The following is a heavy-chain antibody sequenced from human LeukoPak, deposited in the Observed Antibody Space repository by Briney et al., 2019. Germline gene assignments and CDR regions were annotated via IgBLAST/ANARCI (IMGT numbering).Heavy chain of an antibody. J-gene: IGHJ4*02. V-gene: IGHV3-30*04. Sequence: GRSLRLSCAASGFTFSSYAMHWVRQAPGKGLEWVAVISYDGSNKYYADSVKGRFTISRDNSKNTLYLQMNSLRAEDTAVYYCARVMIDAAVAGYYFDYWGQGTLVTVSS. CDR2: ISYDGSNK. D-gene: IGHD6-19*01. CDR3: ARVMIDAAVAGYYFDY. CDR1: GFTFSSYA.